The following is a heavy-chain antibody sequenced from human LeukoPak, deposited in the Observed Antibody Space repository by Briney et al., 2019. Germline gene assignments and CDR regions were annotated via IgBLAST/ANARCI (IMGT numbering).Heavy chain of an antibody. D-gene: IGHD3-16*01. CDR3: AREHVGELAYFDY. CDR1: GFTFSSYA. CDR2: ISYDGSNK. J-gene: IGHJ4*02. V-gene: IGHV3-30-3*01. Sequence: GRSLRLSCAASGFTFSSYAMHWVRQAPGKGLEWVAVISYDGSNKYYADSVKGRFTISRDNSKNTLYLQMNSLRAEDTAVYYCAREHVGELAYFDYWGQGTLVTGSS.